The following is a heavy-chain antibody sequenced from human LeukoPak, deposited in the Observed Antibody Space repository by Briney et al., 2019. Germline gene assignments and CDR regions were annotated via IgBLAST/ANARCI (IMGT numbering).Heavy chain of an antibody. V-gene: IGHV4-61*08. CDR3: VREIPHYGIDY. CDR2: TFDSGST. J-gene: IGHJ4*02. Sequence: SETLSLTCTVSGGSISSGGYYWSWIRQHPGKGLEWVGRTFDSGSTSYNPSLESRVTMSVDTPKNQFSLRLSSVTAADTAVYFCVREIPHYGIDYWGQGTLVTVSS. D-gene: IGHD3-10*01. CDR1: GGSISSGGYY.